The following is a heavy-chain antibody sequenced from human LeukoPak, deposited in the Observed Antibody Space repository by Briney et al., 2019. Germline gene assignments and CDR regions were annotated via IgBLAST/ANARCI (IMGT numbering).Heavy chain of an antibody. Sequence: ASVKVSCKASGYTFTGYYMHWVRQAPGQGLEWMGWINPNSGGTNYAQKFQGRVTMTRDTSISTAYMELSGLRSDDTAVYYCARSERITIFGVVISALYYMDVWGKGTTVTISS. CDR3: ARSERITIFGVVISALYYMDV. D-gene: IGHD3-3*01. J-gene: IGHJ6*03. CDR1: GYTFTGYY. CDR2: INPNSGGT. V-gene: IGHV1-2*02.